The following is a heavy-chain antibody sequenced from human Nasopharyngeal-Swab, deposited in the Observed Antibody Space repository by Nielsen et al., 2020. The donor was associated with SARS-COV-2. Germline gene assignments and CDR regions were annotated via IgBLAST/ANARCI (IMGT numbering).Heavy chain of an antibody. V-gene: IGHV3-48*03. Sequence: GESLKISCAASGFTFSSYEMDWVRQAPGKGLEWVSYISSSGSTIYYADSVKGRFTISRDNAKNSLYLQMNSLRAEDTAVYYCARGFIRFLVDYWGQGTLVTVSS. CDR2: ISSSGSTI. J-gene: IGHJ4*02. CDR1: GFTFSSYE. D-gene: IGHD3-3*01. CDR3: ARGFIRFLVDY.